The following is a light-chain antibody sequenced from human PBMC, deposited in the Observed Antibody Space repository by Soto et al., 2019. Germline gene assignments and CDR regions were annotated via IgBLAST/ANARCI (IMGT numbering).Light chain of an antibody. J-gene: IGLJ3*02. V-gene: IGLV2-8*01. CDR2: EVS. CDR1: SSDVGGYNY. Sequence: QSVLTQPPSASGSPGQSVTISCTGTSSDVGGYNYVSWYQQHPGKAPKLMIYEVSKRPSGVPDRFSGSKSGNTASLTVSGLQAEDEADYYCAALDGSLNGWVFGGGTKLTVL. CDR3: AALDGSLNGWV.